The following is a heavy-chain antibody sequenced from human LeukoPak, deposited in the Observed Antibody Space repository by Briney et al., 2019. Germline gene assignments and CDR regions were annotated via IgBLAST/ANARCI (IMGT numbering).Heavy chain of an antibody. CDR3: ARRYCSSTSCYGGNYYGMDV. V-gene: IGHV1-2*02. D-gene: IGHD2-2*01. Sequence: ASVTVSCKASGYTFTGYYMHWVRQAPGQGLEWMGWINPNSGGTNYAQKFQGRVTMTRDTSISTAYMELSRLRSDDTAVYYCARRYCSSTSCYGGNYYGMDVWGQGTTVTVSS. CDR1: GYTFTGYY. CDR2: INPNSGGT. J-gene: IGHJ6*02.